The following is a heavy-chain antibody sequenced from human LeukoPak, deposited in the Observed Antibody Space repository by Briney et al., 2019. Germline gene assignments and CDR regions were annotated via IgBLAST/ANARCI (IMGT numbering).Heavy chain of an antibody. CDR1: GFAFSSYA. Sequence: GGSLRLSCAASGFAFSSYAMHWVRQAPGKGLEWAAVISYGGSNKYYADSVKGRFTISRDNSKNTLYLQMNSLRAEDTAVYYCARALPGYSYGIDYWGQGTLVTVSS. CDR2: ISYGGSNK. V-gene: IGHV3-30*04. CDR3: ARALPGYSYGIDY. D-gene: IGHD5-18*01. J-gene: IGHJ4*02.